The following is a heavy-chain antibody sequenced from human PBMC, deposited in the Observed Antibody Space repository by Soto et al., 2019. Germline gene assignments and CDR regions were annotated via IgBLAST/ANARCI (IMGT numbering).Heavy chain of an antibody. CDR1: GFNFKNYG. J-gene: IGHJ4*02. CDR3: AKTTNSYFDY. Sequence: GGSLRLSCVASGFNFKNYGMYWVRHAPGKGLEWVALIWFDGTDKYYADSVRGRFTISRDDSKNTVFLQMNSLKAEDTAIYYCAKTTNSYFDYWGQGTLVTVSS. V-gene: IGHV3-33*06. CDR2: IWFDGTDK.